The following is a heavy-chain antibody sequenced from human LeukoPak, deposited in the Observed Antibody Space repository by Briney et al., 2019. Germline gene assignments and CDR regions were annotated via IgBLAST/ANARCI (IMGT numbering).Heavy chain of an antibody. D-gene: IGHD3-16*01. V-gene: IGHV3-74*01. CDR1: RFTFKSYR. CDR2: INSDGRST. J-gene: IGHJ4*02. Sequence: GVSLRLSCAASRFTFKSYRMHWVRQVPGKGLVWVSRINSDGRSTNYADCVKRRFTISRDNAQNTLDLQMISLRAEDTAVCCCARGGVDYWGQGTLVSVSS. CDR3: ARGGVDY.